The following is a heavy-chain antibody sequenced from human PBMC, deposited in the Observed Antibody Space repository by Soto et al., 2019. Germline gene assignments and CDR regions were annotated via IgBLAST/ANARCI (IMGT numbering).Heavy chain of an antibody. D-gene: IGHD4-17*01. CDR2: FSYSGST. J-gene: IGHJ4*02. V-gene: IGHV4-59*12. CDR1: GGSISSYY. CDR3: ARVSGDYVSYYFDY. Sequence: PSETLSLTCTVSGGSISSYYWSWIRQPPGKGLEWIGYFSYSGSTNYNPSLKSRVTISVDTSKNHFSLNLKAVTAADTAVYYCARVSGDYVSYYFDYWGQGTLVTVSS.